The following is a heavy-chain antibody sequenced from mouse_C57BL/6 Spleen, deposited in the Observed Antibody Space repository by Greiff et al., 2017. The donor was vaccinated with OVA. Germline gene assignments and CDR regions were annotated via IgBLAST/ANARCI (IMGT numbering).Heavy chain of an antibody. D-gene: IGHD2-2*01. CDR3: ARPMVTGGYYFDY. CDR1: GYAFSSYW. Sequence: QVQLQQPGAELVQPGASVQISCNASGYAFSSYWLNWVKQRPGKGLEWIGQIYPGDGDTNYNGKFKGKATLTADKSSSTADMQRSSLTSEDSAVYVCARPMVTGGYYFDYWGQGTTLTVSS. V-gene: IGHV1-80*01. J-gene: IGHJ2*01. CDR2: IYPGDGDT.